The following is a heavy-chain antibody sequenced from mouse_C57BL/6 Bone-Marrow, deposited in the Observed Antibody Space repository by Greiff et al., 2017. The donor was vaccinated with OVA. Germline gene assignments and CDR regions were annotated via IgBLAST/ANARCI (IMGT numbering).Heavy chain of an antibody. V-gene: IGHV1-72*01. D-gene: IGHD1-1*01. J-gene: IGHJ1*03. Sequence: QVQLQQPGAELVKPGASVKLSCKASGYTFTSYWMHWVKQRPGRGLEWIGRIDPNSGGTKYNEKFKSKATLTVDKPSSTAYMQLSSLTSEDSSVYYCEHYYSSRLWYFDVWGTGTTVTVSS. CDR3: EHYYSSRLWYFDV. CDR2: IDPNSGGT. CDR1: GYTFTSYW.